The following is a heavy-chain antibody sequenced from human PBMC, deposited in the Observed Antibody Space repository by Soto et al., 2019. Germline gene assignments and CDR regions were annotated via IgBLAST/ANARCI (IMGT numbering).Heavy chain of an antibody. CDR2: INRSGST. V-gene: IGHV4-34*01. J-gene: IGHJ4*02. CDR1: GGSFSGYY. Sequence: QMQLQQWGAGLLKPSETLSLTCAVYGGSFSGYYYYWIRQPPGKGLEWIGEINRSGSTNYNPSLKRRVTISVDTSKNQCSLTLSSVTAADTAIYYCARGGLTTVPPLTWGQGTLVTVSS. CDR3: ARGGLTTVPPLT. D-gene: IGHD4-17*01.